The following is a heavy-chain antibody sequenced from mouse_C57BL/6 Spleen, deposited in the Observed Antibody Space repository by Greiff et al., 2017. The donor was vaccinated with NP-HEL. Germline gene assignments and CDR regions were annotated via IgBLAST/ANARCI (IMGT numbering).Heavy chain of an antibody. CDR3: ARSAYYSNYVVFDY. CDR1: GFTFSDYY. Sequence: EVKLMESEGGLVQPGSSMKLSCTASGFTFSDYYMAWVRQVPEKGLEWVANINYDGSSTYYLDSLKSRFIISRDNAKNILYLQMSSLQSEDTATYYFARSAYYSNYVVFDYWGQGTTLTVSS. D-gene: IGHD2-5*01. V-gene: IGHV5-16*01. J-gene: IGHJ2*01. CDR2: INYDGSST.